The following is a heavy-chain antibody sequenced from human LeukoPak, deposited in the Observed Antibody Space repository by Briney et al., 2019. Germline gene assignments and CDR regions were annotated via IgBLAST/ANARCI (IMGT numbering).Heavy chain of an antibody. CDR3: ARPWCGQGYCSGGSWANGAFEI. V-gene: IGHV1-69*04. J-gene: IGHJ3*02. Sequence: ASVKVSCKASGGTFSSYAISWVRQAPGQGLEWMGRIIPTFGIANYAQKFQGRVTITADKSTSTAYMELSSLRSEDTAVYYCARPWCGQGYCSGGSWANGAFEIWGQGTMVTVSS. CDR2: IIPTFGIA. D-gene: IGHD2-15*01. CDR1: GGTFSSYA.